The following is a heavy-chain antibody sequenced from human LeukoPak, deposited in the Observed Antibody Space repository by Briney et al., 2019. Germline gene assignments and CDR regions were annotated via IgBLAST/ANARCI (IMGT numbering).Heavy chain of an antibody. D-gene: IGHD3-16*02. V-gene: IGHV4-59*08. CDR2: IYYSGST. J-gene: IGHJ3*02. Sequence: KPSETLSLTCTVSGGSISSYYWSWIRQPPGKGLERIGYIYYSGSTNYNPSLKSRVTISVDTSKNQFSLKLSSVTAADTAVYYCARLFPSYDYVWGSYRINAFDIWGQGTMVTVSS. CDR1: GGSISSYY. CDR3: ARLFPSYDYVWGSYRINAFDI.